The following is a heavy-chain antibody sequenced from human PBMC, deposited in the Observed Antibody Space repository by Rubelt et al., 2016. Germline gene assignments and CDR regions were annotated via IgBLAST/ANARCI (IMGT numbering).Heavy chain of an antibody. CDR1: GGSISTRNYY. D-gene: IGHD2-21*02. J-gene: IGHJ2*01. CDR3: ARPNCGGDCFPGYFDL. V-gene: IGHV4-39*01. CDR2: IYYSGST. Sequence: QLQLRESGPGLVKPSETLSLTCTVSGGSISTRNYYWGWIRQAPGKGLEWIGSIYYSGSTYYNPAFKRRVTISVDTSKNQFSLKLSAVTATDTAVYYCARPNCGGDCFPGYFDLWGRGTLVTVSS.